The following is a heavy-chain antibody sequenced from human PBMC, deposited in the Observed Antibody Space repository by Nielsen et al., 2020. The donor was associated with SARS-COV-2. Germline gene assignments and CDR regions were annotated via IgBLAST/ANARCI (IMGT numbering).Heavy chain of an antibody. V-gene: IGHV7-4-1*02. J-gene: IGHJ4*02. Sequence: ASVKVSCKASGYTFNKYAINWVRQAPGQGLEWMGWINTNTGNPTYAQGFTSRFVFSLDTSVSTAFLEISSLKAEDTAVYYCARDRGDGYNSGLDYWGQGTLVTVSS. CDR1: GYTFNKYA. CDR2: INTNTGNP. CDR3: ARDRGDGYNSGLDY. D-gene: IGHD5-24*01.